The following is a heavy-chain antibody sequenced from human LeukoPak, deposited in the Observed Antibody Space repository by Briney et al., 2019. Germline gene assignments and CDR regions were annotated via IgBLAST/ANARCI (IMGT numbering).Heavy chain of an antibody. J-gene: IGHJ4*02. Sequence: GGSLRLSSVASGFTVISKYMSWVRQAPGKGLEWVSVIYKGITTYYADCVKGRFTISRDNSKNTLYLQMNSLRVEDTAVYYCARGLDSSGGGYYFDYWGQGTLVTVSS. D-gene: IGHD3-10*01. CDR1: GFTVISKY. CDR2: IYKGITT. V-gene: IGHV3-53*01. CDR3: ARGLDSSGGGYYFDY.